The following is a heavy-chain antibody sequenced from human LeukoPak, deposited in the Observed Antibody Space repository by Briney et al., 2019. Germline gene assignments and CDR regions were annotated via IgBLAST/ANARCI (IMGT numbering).Heavy chain of an antibody. CDR3: ARDHAWGARKVAAFDI. J-gene: IGHJ3*02. CDR1: GGSISSGDYY. V-gene: IGHV4-30-4*01. Sequence: PSQTLSLTCTVSGGSISSGDYYWSWIRQPPGKGLEWIGYIYYSGSTYYNPSLKSRVTISVDTSKNQFSLKLSSVTAADTAVYYCARDHAWGARKVAAFDIWGQGTMVTVSS. CDR2: IYYSGST. D-gene: IGHD3-16*01.